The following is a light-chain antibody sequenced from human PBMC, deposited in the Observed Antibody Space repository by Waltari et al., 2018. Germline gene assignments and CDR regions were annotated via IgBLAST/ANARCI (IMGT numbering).Light chain of an antibody. CDR1: SSTIGSNY. Sequence: QSVFTQPPSASGTSGPKVNISCSVSSSTIGSNYVYWYQHLPATAPKLLIHRNNQPPSGGPERFCGSKSGTSAYIAIRARRAEDEAEYYCATWHDSRSGVFGGGTKVTVL. CDR3: ATWHDSRSGV. CDR2: RNN. J-gene: IGLJ2*01. V-gene: IGLV1-47*01.